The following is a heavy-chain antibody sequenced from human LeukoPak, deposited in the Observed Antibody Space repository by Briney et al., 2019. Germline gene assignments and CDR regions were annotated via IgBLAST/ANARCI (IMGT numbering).Heavy chain of an antibody. J-gene: IGHJ4*02. CDR1: GGSISSYY. D-gene: IGHD2-2*01. CDR3: ARDRPGYCSSTSCYAILY. Sequence: SETLSLTCTVSGGSISSYYWSWIRQPAGKGLEWIGRIYTSGSTNYNPSLKRRVTMSVDTSKNQFSLKLSSVTAADTAVYYCARDRPGYCSSTSCYAILYWGQGTLVTVSS. CDR2: IYTSGST. V-gene: IGHV4-4*07.